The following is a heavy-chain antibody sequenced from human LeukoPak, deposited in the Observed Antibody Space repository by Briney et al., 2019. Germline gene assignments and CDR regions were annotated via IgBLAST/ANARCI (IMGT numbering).Heavy chain of an antibody. CDR3: ASCITGTTFKAFDI. Sequence: SVKVSCKASGGTFSSYAICWVRQAPGQGLEWMGRIIPILGIANYAQKFQGRVTITADKSTSTAYMELSSLRSEDTAVYYCASCITGTTFKAFDIWGQGTMVTVPS. CDR1: GGTFSSYA. J-gene: IGHJ3*02. D-gene: IGHD1-20*01. CDR2: IIPILGIA. V-gene: IGHV1-69*04.